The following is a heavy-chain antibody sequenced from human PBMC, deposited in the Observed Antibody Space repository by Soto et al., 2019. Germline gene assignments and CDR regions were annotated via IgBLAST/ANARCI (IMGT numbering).Heavy chain of an antibody. V-gene: IGHV3-23*01. J-gene: IGHJ2*01. CDR3: AKRVDVGAACYHWYFDL. Sequence: EVQLSESGGGLVQPGGSLRLSCAASGITFSRYGMSWVRQAPGKGLEWVSSISGSGGSTYYSDSVKGRFTISRDNSKNPLELQMNGLRVEDTAVYYCAKRVDVGAACYHWYFDLWGRGTPVTVSS. CDR1: GITFSRYG. CDR2: ISGSGGST. D-gene: IGHD1-26*01.